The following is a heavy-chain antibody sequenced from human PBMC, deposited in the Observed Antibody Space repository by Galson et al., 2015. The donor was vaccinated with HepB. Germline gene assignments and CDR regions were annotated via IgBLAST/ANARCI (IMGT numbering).Heavy chain of an antibody. CDR3: ARSEVTTVVTDFDS. CDR2: SRNKPKGYST. J-gene: IGHJ4*02. Sequence: SLRLSCAASGFTFSSYAMSWVRQAPGTGLEWVGRSRNKPKGYSTAYAASVKGRFTVSRDDSKNSVFLQMNSLRSEDTAVYYCARSEVTTVVTDFDSWGQGTLVTVSS. CDR1: GFTFSSYA. D-gene: IGHD4-23*01. V-gene: IGHV3-72*01.